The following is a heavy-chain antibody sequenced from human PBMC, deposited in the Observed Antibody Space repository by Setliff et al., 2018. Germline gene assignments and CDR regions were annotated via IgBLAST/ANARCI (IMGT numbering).Heavy chain of an antibody. D-gene: IGHD2-15*01. CDR3: AGSVFDYYFDY. J-gene: IGHJ4*02. CDR2: IYFGGNT. Sequence: SETLSLTCTVPGGSISDNGYFWGWVRQPPGKGLEWIGNIYFGGNTYFNPSFKSRVTMSIDTSNSQFSLKLSSVTAADTAMYFCAGSVFDYYFDYWGQGALVTSPQ. CDR1: GGSISDNGYF. V-gene: IGHV4-39*07.